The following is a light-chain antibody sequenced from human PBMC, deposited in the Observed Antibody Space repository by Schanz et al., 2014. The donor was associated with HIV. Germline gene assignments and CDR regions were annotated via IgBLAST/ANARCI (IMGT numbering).Light chain of an antibody. V-gene: IGKV3-20*01. J-gene: IGKJ5*01. CDR2: AAS. Sequence: EIVLTQSPGTLSLSPGERATLSCRASQTVSSSYLAWYQQKPGQAPRLLIYAASTRATGIPDRFSGSGSGTDFTLTISRLEPEDFAVYFCQQYANPPITFGQGTRLEIK. CDR3: QQYANPPIT. CDR1: QTVSSSY.